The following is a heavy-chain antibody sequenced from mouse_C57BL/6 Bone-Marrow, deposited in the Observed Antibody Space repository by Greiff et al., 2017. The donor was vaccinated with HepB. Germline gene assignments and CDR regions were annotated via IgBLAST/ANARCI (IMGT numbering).Heavy chain of an antibody. CDR2: ISSGSSTI. CDR1: GFTFSDYG. CDR3: ARGPVGRDY. D-gene: IGHD4-1*01. Sequence: EVKLVESGGGLVKPGGSLKLSCAASGFTFSDYGMHWVRQAPEKGLEWVAYISSGSSTIYYADTVKGRFTISRDNAKNTLFLQMTSLRSEDTAMYYCARGPVGRDYWGQGTTLTVSS. J-gene: IGHJ2*01. V-gene: IGHV5-17*01.